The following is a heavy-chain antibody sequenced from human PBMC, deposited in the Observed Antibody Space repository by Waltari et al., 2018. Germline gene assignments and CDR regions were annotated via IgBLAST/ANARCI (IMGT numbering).Heavy chain of an antibody. CDR1: GYTFTGYY. CDR2: INPNSGGT. CDR3: ARVYSSGFRDVYFDY. D-gene: IGHD6-19*01. V-gene: IGHV1-2*02. Sequence: QVQLVQSGAEVKKPGASVKVSCKASGYTFTGYYMHWVRQAPGQGLEWMGWINPNSGGTNYAQKFQGSVTMTRDTSISTAYMALSRLRSDDTAVYYCARVYSSGFRDVYFDYWGQGTLVTVSS. J-gene: IGHJ4*02.